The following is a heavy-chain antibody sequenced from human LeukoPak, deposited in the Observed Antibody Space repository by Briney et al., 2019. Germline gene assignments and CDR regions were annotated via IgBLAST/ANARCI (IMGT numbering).Heavy chain of an antibody. J-gene: IGHJ4*02. CDR2: IDPSDSYT. CDR1: GYRFTSYW. Sequence: GEFLKISCKGSGYRFTSYWISWVRQMPGKGLEWMGRIDPSDSYTNYSPSFQGHVTISADKSISTAYLQWSSLKASDTAMYYCARRNRGVDTAMVTWGQGTLVTVSS. V-gene: IGHV5-10-1*01. D-gene: IGHD5-18*01. CDR3: ARRNRGVDTAMVT.